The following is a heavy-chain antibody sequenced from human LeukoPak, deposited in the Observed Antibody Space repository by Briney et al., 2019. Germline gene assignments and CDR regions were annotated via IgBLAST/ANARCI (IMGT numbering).Heavy chain of an antibody. CDR1: GYAFTGYY. Sequence: GASVKVSCKASGYAFTGYYMHWVRQAPGQGLGWMGWINPTSGGTTYAQKFQGSVTMTRDTSISTAYMELSRLRSDDTAVDYCARMSDILTGHYPQWFDPWGQGTLVTVSS. CDR2: INPTSGGT. CDR3: ARMSDILTGHYPQWFDP. D-gene: IGHD3-9*01. J-gene: IGHJ5*02. V-gene: IGHV1-2*02.